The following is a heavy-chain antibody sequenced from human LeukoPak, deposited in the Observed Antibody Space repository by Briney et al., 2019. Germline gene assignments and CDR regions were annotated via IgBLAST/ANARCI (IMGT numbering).Heavy chain of an antibody. CDR3: ERPGAIKSNYSGAFDI. J-gene: IGHJ3*02. CDR1: GLTFYDYA. D-gene: IGHD1-26*01. CDR2: ISGDGGST. V-gene: IGHV3-43*02. Sequence: GGSLRLSCAVSGLTFYDYAMQWVRQAPGKGLEWVSLISGDGGSTYYADSVKGRFTISRDNSKNSLYLQMNSLRAEDTAVYYCERPGAIKSNYSGAFDIWGQGTMVTVSS.